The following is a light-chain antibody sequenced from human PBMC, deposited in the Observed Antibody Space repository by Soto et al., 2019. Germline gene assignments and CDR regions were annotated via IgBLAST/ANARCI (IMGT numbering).Light chain of an antibody. J-gene: IGLJ1*01. CDR3: SSYSTSATAYV. Sequence: QSALTQPASVSGSLGQSITISCTGSSSDVDNGYNSVSWYQQHPGKAPKLMIYEVRNRPSGVSNRFSGSTSGNTASLTTSGLQAEDEADYYCSSYSTSATAYVFGTGTKVTVL. CDR2: EVR. V-gene: IGLV2-14*01. CDR1: SSDVDNGYNS.